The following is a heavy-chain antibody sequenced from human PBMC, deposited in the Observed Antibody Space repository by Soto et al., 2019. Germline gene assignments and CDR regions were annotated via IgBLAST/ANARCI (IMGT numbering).Heavy chain of an antibody. CDR3: ARGTIDYGDPRSYWYFDL. CDR1: GFTFSSYS. V-gene: IGHV3-48*04. CDR2: ISSSSSTI. Sequence: GESLKISCAASGFTFSSYSMNWVRQAPGKGLEWVSYISSSSSTIYYADSVKGRFTISRDNAKNSLYLQMNSLRAEDTAVYYCARGTIDYGDPRSYWYFDLWGRGTLVTVSS. J-gene: IGHJ2*01. D-gene: IGHD4-17*01.